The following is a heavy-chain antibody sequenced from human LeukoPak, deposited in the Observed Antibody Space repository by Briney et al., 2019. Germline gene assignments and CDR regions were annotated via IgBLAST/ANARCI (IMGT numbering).Heavy chain of an antibody. D-gene: IGHD3-10*01. CDR1: GGSISSYY. J-gene: IGHJ5*02. CDR3: ARDGYYYGSGSYLGYNWFDP. CDR2: IYYSGST. Sequence: SETLSLTCTVSGGSISSYYWSWIRQPPGKGLEWIGYIYYSGSTNYNPSLKSRVTISVDTSKNQSSLKLSSVTAADTAVYYCARDGYYYGSGSYLGYNWFDPWGQGTLVTVSS. V-gene: IGHV4-59*01.